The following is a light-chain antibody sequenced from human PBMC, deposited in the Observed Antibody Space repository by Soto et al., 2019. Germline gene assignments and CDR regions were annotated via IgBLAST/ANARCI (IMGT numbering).Light chain of an antibody. J-gene: IGLJ2*01. V-gene: IGLV2-11*01. CDR1: SSDVGGYNY. Sequence: QSALTQPRSVSGSPGLSVTISFTGTSSDVGGYNYVSWYQHHPGKAPKLIIFDVNERPSGVPDRFSGSKSANTASLTISGLQAEDEADYYCSSYAGSYTLVFGGGTKVTVL. CDR3: SSYAGSYTLV. CDR2: DVN.